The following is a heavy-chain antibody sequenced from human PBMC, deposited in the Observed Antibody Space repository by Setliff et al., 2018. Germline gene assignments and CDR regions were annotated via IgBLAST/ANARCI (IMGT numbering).Heavy chain of an antibody. V-gene: IGHV4-30-4*08. J-gene: IGHJ4*02. Sequence: SETLSLTCTVSGGSISSGDYYWSWIRQPPGKGLEWIGYIYSSGSTYYNPSLKSRVSISVDTSKNQCSLKLSSVTAADTAVYYCARESRYYYDNLGTLDYWGQGTLVTVSS. CDR2: IYSSGST. CDR1: GGSISSGDYY. D-gene: IGHD3-22*01. CDR3: ARESRYYYDNLGTLDY.